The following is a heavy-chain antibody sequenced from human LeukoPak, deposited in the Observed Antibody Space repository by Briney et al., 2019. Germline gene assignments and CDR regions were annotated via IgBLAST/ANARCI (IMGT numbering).Heavy chain of an antibody. Sequence: ASVTVSCKASGYTFTSYGISWVRQAPGQGLEWMGWISAYNGNTNYAQKLQGRVTMTTDTSTSTAYMELRSLRSDDTAVYYCARGKGKNYYDSSGYYFYWGQGTLVTVSS. D-gene: IGHD3-22*01. CDR2: ISAYNGNT. J-gene: IGHJ4*02. CDR1: GYTFTSYG. CDR3: ARGKGKNYYDSSGYYFY. V-gene: IGHV1-18*01.